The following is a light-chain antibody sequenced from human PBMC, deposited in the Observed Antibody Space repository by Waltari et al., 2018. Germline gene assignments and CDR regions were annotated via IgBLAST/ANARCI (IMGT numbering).Light chain of an antibody. V-gene: IGLV1-44*01. Sequence: QSVLTQPPSASGTPGQGVTISCSGGASNIGNNVVNWYQQVPGKAPKLLIYRSDRRPAAVPDRFSGSKSGTSASLAISGLQSEDEADYYCAAWDDSLNGRWVFGGGTKVTVL. CDR3: AAWDDSLNGRWV. CDR2: RSD. CDR1: ASNIGNNV. J-gene: IGLJ3*02.